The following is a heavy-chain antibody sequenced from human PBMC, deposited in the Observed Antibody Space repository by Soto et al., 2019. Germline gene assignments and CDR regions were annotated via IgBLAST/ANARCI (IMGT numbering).Heavy chain of an antibody. Sequence: EVQLVESGGGLVQPGGSLRLSCGASGLAFSTSWMAWVRQAPGKGLGWVAELNPDGSVKTYVDAVRGRVTISRDNAKNSVYLQMNSRRVEDTAIYYCARDPYFGAIDYWGRGTLVTVSP. CDR3: ARDPYFGAIDY. J-gene: IGHJ4*02. D-gene: IGHD3-16*01. CDR1: GLAFSTSW. V-gene: IGHV3-7*01. CDR2: LNPDGSVK.